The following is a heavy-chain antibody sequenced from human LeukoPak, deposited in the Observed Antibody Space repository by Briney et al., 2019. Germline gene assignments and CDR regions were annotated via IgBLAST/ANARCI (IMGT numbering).Heavy chain of an antibody. CDR2: IYTSGST. CDR3: AREEYQLLTRWFDP. J-gene: IGHJ5*02. V-gene: IGHV4-4*07. CDR1: GGSISSYY. Sequence: PSETLSLTCTVSGGSISSYYWSWIRQPAGKGLEWIGRIYTSGSTNYNPSLKSRVTISVDTSKNQFSLKLSSVTAADTAVYYCAREEYQLLTRWFDPWGQGTLVTVYS. D-gene: IGHD2-2*01.